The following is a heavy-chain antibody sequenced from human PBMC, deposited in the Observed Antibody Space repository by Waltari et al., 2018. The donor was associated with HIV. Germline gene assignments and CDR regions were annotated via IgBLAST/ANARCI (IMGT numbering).Heavy chain of an antibody. D-gene: IGHD6-19*01. V-gene: IGHV1-24*01. CDR3: ATAKRAVAGTLNWFDP. CDR2: FDPEDGET. J-gene: IGHJ5*02. Sequence: QVQLVQSGAEVKKPGASVQVSCKVSGYTLTELSLHWVRPAPGKGLEWMGGFDPEDGETIYAQKFQGRVTMTEDTSTDTAYMELSSLRSEDTAVYYCATAKRAVAGTLNWFDPWGQGTLVTVSS. CDR1: GYTLTELS.